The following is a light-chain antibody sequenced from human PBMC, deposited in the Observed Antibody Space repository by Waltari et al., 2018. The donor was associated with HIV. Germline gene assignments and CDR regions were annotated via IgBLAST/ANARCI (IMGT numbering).Light chain of an antibody. CDR1: QGISIY. Sequence: SASVGDRVTITCRASQGISIYLAWYQQKPGKVPKLLIYKASTLHPGVPSRFSGSGSGTDFTLTISSLQPEDVSTYYCQNYNSAPLTFGPGTKVEIK. V-gene: IGKV1-27*01. CDR2: KAS. J-gene: IGKJ1*01. CDR3: QNYNSAPLT.